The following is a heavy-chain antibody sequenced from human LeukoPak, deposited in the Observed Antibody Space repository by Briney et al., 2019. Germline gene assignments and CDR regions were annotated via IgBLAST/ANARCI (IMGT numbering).Heavy chain of an antibody. CDR1: GGTFISYA. D-gene: IGHD2-2*01. CDR3: ARALYCSSTSCYYYYYGMDV. Sequence: ASVKVSCKASGGTFISYAISWVRQAPGQGLEWMGRIIPILGIANYAQKFRGRVTITADKSTSTAYMELSSLRSEDTAVYYCARALYCSSTSCYYYYYGMDVWGQGTTVTVSS. V-gene: IGHV1-69*04. J-gene: IGHJ6*02. CDR2: IIPILGIA.